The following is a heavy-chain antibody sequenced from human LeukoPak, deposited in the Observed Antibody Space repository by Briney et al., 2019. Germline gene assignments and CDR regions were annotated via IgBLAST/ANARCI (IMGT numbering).Heavy chain of an antibody. V-gene: IGHV3-72*01. CDR2: SRNKGFIYTT. Sequence: PGGSLTLSCAASGFTFSDHYIDWVRQAPGKGLEWVGRSRNKGFIYTTAYAASVKGRFTISRDDSKNSVHLQMNGLKIEDTAVYYCATHSYNEDYLGQGTLVTVSS. J-gene: IGHJ4*02. CDR1: GFTFSDHY. D-gene: IGHD3-10*01. CDR3: ATHSYNEDY.